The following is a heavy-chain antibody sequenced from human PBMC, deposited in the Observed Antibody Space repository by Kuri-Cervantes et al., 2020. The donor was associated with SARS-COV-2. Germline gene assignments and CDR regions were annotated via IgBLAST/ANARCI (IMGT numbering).Heavy chain of an antibody. CDR3: ARDHEFGLPVD. J-gene: IGHJ4*02. Sequence: SVKVSCKASGGTFSNYTISWVRQAPGQGLEWMGGIIPILGIVNYAQELQGRVTMTTDTSTSTAYMELRSLGSDDTAVYYCARDHEFGLPVDWGQGTLVTVSS. CDR2: IIPILGIV. CDR1: GGTFSNYT. V-gene: IGHV1-69*10. D-gene: IGHD3-10*01.